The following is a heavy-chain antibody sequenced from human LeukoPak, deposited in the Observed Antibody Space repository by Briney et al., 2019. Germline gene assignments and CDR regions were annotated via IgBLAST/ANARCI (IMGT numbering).Heavy chain of an antibody. CDR3: ARGTFDYDVVTGIHYYYMDV. Sequence: ASVKVSCKASGYPFTSFEINWVRQATGEGLEWMGWMKPDSGNSAFAQKFRDRVTLSSNSSINTAYMEVSSLGSDDTAVYFCARGTFDYDVVTGIHYYYMDVWGTGTTVTVPS. V-gene: IGHV1-8*01. J-gene: IGHJ6*03. CDR2: MKPDSGNS. D-gene: IGHD3-9*01. CDR1: GYPFTSFE.